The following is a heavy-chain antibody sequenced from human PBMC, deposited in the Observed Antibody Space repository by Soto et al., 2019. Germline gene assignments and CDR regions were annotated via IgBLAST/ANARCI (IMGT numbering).Heavy chain of an antibody. V-gene: IGHV4-59*12. Sequence: SETLSLTCTVSGGSISSYYWSWIRQPPGKGLEWIGYIYYSGSTNYNPSLKSRVTISVDTSKNQFSLKLNSVTAADTAVYYCARGEVGATPLHYYYTLDVWGQGTTVTVSS. D-gene: IGHD1-26*01. CDR3: ARGEVGATPLHYYYTLDV. J-gene: IGHJ6*02. CDR2: IYYSGST. CDR1: GGSISSYY.